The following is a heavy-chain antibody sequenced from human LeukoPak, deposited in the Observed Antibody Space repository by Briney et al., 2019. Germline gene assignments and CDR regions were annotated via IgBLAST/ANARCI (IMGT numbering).Heavy chain of an antibody. Sequence: SETLSLTCAVSGGSISGRDYYWGWIRQPPGKGLEWIGSIFYSGITYYNPPLKSRVTTSVDTSKNQFSLKLTSVTAADTAVYYCARSKTGIVDYWGQGTLVTVSS. D-gene: IGHD2-21*01. J-gene: IGHJ4*02. CDR1: GGSISGRDYY. CDR2: IFYSGIT. V-gene: IGHV4-39*01. CDR3: ARSKTGIVDY.